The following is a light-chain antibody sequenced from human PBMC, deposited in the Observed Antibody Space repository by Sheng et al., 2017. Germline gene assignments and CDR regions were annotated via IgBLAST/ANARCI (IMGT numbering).Light chain of an antibody. Sequence: DIQLTQSPSFLSASVGDRVTITCRASQGINNYLAWYQQKPGKAPNLLIYAASTLQSGVPPRFSGSGSGTEFTLTISSLQPEDFATYYCQQLNSYPYTFGQGTKLEIK. CDR1: QGINNY. V-gene: IGKV1-9*01. CDR3: QQLNSYPYT. J-gene: IGKJ2*01. CDR2: AAS.